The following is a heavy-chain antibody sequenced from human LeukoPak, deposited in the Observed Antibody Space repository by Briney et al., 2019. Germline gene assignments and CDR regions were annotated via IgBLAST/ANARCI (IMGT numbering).Heavy chain of an antibody. V-gene: IGHV4-30-4*08. CDR3: ARDSDSHAFDI. CDR1: GGSISSGDYY. J-gene: IGHJ3*02. Sequence: SETLSLTCTVSGGSISSGDYYWSWIRQPPGKGLEWIGYIYYSGSTYYNPSLKSRVTISVDRSKNQFSLKLSSVTAADTAVYYCARDSDSHAFDIWGQGTMVTVSS. D-gene: IGHD2-21*01. CDR2: IYYSGST.